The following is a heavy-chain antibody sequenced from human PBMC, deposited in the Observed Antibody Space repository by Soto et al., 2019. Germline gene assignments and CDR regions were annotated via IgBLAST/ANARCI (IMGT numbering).Heavy chain of an antibody. D-gene: IGHD5-12*01. CDR3: ATYQLWEMATILAGHKYNWFDP. J-gene: IGHJ5*02. CDR2: LSNDGSNR. CDR1: GFTFSRYA. Sequence: GGSLRLSCDASGFTFSRYAIHWVRQTPGKGLEWVAVLSNDGSNRFYADSVKGRFTISRDSSKNTLYLQMNSLRSEDTAVYYCATYQLWEMATILAGHKYNWFDPWGQGTLVTVSS. V-gene: IGHV3-30*04.